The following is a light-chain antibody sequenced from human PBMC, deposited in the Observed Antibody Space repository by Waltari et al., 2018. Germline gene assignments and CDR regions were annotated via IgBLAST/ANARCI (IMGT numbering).Light chain of an antibody. CDR2: DAS. CDR3: QQRNDWRLT. Sequence: EIVLTQSPATLSLSPGERATLSCRASQSASKYVAWYQQRPGQPPRLLIYDASNRAAGVPDRFDAVGSGTDFTLTINSREPEDFAVYYCQQRNDWRLTFGGGTRVEIK. V-gene: IGKV3-11*01. CDR1: QSASKY. J-gene: IGKJ4*01.